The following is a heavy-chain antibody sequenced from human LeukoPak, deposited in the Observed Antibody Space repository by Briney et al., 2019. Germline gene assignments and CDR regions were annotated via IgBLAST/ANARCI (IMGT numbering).Heavy chain of an antibody. D-gene: IGHD5-18*01. CDR2: IKQDGSEK. V-gene: IGHV3-7*01. CDR1: GFTFSSYW. CDR3: ARDASRGYSYGYPVDC. J-gene: IGHJ4*02. Sequence: GGSLRLSCAASGFTFSSYWMGWVRQAPGKGLEWVANIKQDGSEKYYVDSVKGRFTISRDNAKNSLYLQMNSLRAEDTAVYYCARDASRGYSYGYPVDCWGQGTLVTVSS.